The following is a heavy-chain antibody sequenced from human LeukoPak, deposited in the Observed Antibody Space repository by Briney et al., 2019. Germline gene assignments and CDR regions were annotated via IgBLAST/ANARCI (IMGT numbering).Heavy chain of an antibody. CDR1: GYSISNGYY. CDR3: ARRHSSGWFYY. V-gene: IGHV4-38-2*02. J-gene: IGHJ4*02. D-gene: IGHD6-19*01. CDR2: IYRSGST. Sequence: PSETLSLTCTVSGYSISNGYYWDWIRQPPGRGLEWIGNIYRSGSTSYNPSLKSRVTISVDTSKNQFSLKVNSVTAADTDVYYCARRHSSGWFYYWGQGTLVTVSS.